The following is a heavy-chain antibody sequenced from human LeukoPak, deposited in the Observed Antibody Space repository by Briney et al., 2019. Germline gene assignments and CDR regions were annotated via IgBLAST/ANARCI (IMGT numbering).Heavy chain of an antibody. V-gene: IGHV1-2*02. CDR3: AKFMAGITVVRSRYMDV. J-gene: IGHJ6*03. Sequence: ASVKVSCKVSGYTLTELSMHWVRQAPGQGLEWMGWINPKNAGTNYAQKFQGRVTMTRDTSTGTAYMELSRLRSDDTAVYYCAKFMAGITVVRSRYMDVWGKGTTVTISS. CDR2: INPKNAGT. CDR1: GYTLTELS. D-gene: IGHD3-10*01.